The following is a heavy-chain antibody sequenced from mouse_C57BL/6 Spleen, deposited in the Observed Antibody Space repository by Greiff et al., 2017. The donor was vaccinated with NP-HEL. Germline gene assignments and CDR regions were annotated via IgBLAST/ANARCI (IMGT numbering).Heavy chain of an antibody. D-gene: IGHD1-1*01. CDR1: GYTFTSYW. CDR3: ARHLDYYGSSLYYFDY. Sequence: QVQLQQSGAELVRPGSSVKLSCKASGYTFTSYWMHWVKQRPIQGLEWIGNIDPSDSETHYNQKFKDKATLTVDKSSSTAYMQLSSLTSEDSAVYYCARHLDYYGSSLYYFDYWGQGTTLTVSS. V-gene: IGHV1-52*01. CDR2: IDPSDSET. J-gene: IGHJ2*01.